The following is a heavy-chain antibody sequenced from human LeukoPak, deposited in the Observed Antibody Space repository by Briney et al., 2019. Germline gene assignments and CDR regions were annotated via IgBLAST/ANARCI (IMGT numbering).Heavy chain of an antibody. D-gene: IGHD3-3*01. CDR3: ASGGADDFWSGSWIPYYFDY. V-gene: IGHV3-74*01. Sequence: GRSLRLSCAASGFTFSSDWMHWVRHPPGNGLVWVSRINSDGSSASYADSMEGRFTISRVHAKNTLYLQMNSLRAEDTAVYCCASGGADDFWSGSWIPYYFDYWGQGTLVTVSS. CDR2: INSDGSSA. J-gene: IGHJ4*02. CDR1: GFTFSSDW.